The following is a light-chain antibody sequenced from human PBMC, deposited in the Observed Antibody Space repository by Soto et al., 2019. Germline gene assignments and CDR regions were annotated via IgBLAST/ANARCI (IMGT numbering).Light chain of an antibody. Sequence: QSVLTQPASVSGSPGQSITISCTGTSNDVGGYNYVSWYQQHPGKAPKLIISEVSNRPSGVSFRFSGSKSGNTASLTISGLQAEDEADYYCSSYTSRTTLVVFGTGTKLTVL. CDR1: SNDVGGYNY. CDR2: EVS. CDR3: SSYTSRTTLVV. V-gene: IGLV2-14*01. J-gene: IGLJ1*01.